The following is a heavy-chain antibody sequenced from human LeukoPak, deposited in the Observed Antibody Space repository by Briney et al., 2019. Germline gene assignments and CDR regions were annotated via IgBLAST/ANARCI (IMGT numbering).Heavy chain of an antibody. CDR3: ARDRGSSWSYGMDV. V-gene: IGHV3-23*01. D-gene: IGHD6-13*01. J-gene: IGHJ6*02. CDR1: GFTFSSYA. CDR2: ISGSGGST. Sequence: GGSLRLSCAASGFTFSSYAMSWVRQAPGKGLEWVSAISGSGGSTYYADSVKGRFTISRDNSKNTLDLQMTGLRAEDTAVYYCARDRGSSWSYGMDVWGQGTTVTVSS.